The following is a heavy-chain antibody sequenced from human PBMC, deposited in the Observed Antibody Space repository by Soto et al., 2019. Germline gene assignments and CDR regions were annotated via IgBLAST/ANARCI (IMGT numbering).Heavy chain of an antibody. Sequence: QVQLVESGGGVVQPGRSLRLSCAASGFTFSSYAMHWVRQAPGKGLEWVAVISYDGSNKYYADSVKGRFTISRDNSKNPLYLQMNSLRAEDTAVFYCARTYCSSTSCYRYYYYGMDVWGQGTTVTASS. CDR2: ISYDGSNK. CDR3: ARTYCSSTSCYRYYYYGMDV. D-gene: IGHD2-2*01. V-gene: IGHV3-30-3*01. J-gene: IGHJ6*02. CDR1: GFTFSSYA.